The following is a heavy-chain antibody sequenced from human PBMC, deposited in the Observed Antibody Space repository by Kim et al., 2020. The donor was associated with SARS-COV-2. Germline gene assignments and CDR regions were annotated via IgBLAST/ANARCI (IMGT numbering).Heavy chain of an antibody. D-gene: IGHD3-10*01. CDR1: GYTFTGYY. J-gene: IGHJ4*02. V-gene: IGHV1-2*05. Sequence: ASVKVSCRASGYTFTGYYIHWVRQAPGQGLEWMGRINPNTGGTDYAQKFQGRVTMTRDTSITTAYMELTRLRSDDTVVYYCAREREGGSGGFDFWGQGTLVTVSS. CDR2: INPNTGGT. CDR3: AREREGGSGGFDF.